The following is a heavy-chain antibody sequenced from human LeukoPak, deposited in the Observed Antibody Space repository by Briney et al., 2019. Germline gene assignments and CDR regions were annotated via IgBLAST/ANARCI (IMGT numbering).Heavy chain of an antibody. D-gene: IGHD3-3*01. CDR2: IYDSGST. CDR3: ASKGNYDFWSGQIGNDAFDI. CDR1: GGSISSYY. J-gene: IGHJ3*02. Sequence: SETLSLTCTVSGGSISSYYWSWIRQPPGKGLEWIGYIYDSGSTNYNPSLKSRVTISVDTSKNQFSLKLSSVTAADTAVYYCASKGNYDFWSGQIGNDAFDIWGQGTMVTVSS. V-gene: IGHV4-59*01.